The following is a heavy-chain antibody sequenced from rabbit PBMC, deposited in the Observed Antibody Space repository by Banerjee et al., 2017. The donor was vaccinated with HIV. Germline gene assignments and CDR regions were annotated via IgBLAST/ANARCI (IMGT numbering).Heavy chain of an antibody. CDR1: GVSFSGDSFSGDSY. V-gene: IGHV1S40*01. D-gene: IGHD8-1*01. CDR2: IDTGSSGFT. Sequence: QSLEESGGDLVKPGASLTLTCIASGVSFSGDSFSGDSYMCWVRQAPGKGLEWIGCIDTGSSGFTYFASWAKGRFTISKTSSTTVTLQMTSLTAADTATYFCARDTGSSFSSYGMDLRGQGTLVTDS. CDR3: ARDTGSSFSSYGMDL. J-gene: IGHJ6*01.